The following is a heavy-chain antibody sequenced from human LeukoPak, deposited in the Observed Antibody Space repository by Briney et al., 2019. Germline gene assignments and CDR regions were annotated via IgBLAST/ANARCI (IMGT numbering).Heavy chain of an antibody. CDR1: GYTFTSYG. Sequence: ASVKVSCKVSGYTFTSYGISWVRQAPGQGLEWMGWISAYNGNTNYAQKLQGRVTMTTDTSTSTAYMELRSLRSDDTAVYYCARGYLGYCSGGSCSLNWFDPWGQGTLVTVSS. J-gene: IGHJ5*02. V-gene: IGHV1-18*01. D-gene: IGHD2-15*01. CDR2: ISAYNGNT. CDR3: ARGYLGYCSGGSCSLNWFDP.